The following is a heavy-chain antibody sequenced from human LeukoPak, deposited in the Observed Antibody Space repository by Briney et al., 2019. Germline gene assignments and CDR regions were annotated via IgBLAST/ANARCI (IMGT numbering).Heavy chain of an antibody. CDR1: GFTFSNYE. Sequence: GGSLRLSCAASGFTFSNYEMSWVRQAPGKGLEWVSDISSRGTTKYYADSVKGRFTISRDNAKNSLSLQMNSLRAEDTAVYYCARIKSNYWGQGTLVTVSS. CDR3: ARIKSNY. D-gene: IGHD5/OR15-5a*01. CDR2: ISSRGTTK. V-gene: IGHV3-48*03. J-gene: IGHJ4*02.